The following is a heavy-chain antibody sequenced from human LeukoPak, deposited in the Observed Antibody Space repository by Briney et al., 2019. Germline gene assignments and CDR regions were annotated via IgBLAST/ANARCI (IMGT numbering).Heavy chain of an antibody. D-gene: IGHD3-10*01. CDR1: GGSINSYY. CDR2: INHSGST. Sequence: SETLSLTCTVSGGSINSYYWSWIRQPPGKGLEWIGEINHSGSTNYNPSLKSRVTISVDTSKNQFSLKLSSVTAADTAVYYCARRGGSQYYYGSGSYPPRRRYFDYWGQGTLVTVSS. J-gene: IGHJ4*02. CDR3: ARRGGSQYYYGSGSYPPRRRYFDY. V-gene: IGHV4-34*01.